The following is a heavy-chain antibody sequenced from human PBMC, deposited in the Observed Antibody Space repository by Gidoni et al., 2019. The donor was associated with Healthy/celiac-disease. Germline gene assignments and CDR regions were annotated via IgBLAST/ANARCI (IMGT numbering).Heavy chain of an antibody. Sequence: QVQLVQSVAEVNKPGASVKVSCMAFGYTFTSYDINWVRQATGQGLEWMGWMNPNSGNTGYAQKFQGRLTMTRNTSINTAYMELSSLRSEDTAVYYCARPYASGTFDYWGQGTLVTVSS. CDR1: GYTFTSYD. CDR2: MNPNSGNT. D-gene: IGHD3-10*01. J-gene: IGHJ4*02. V-gene: IGHV1-8*01. CDR3: ARPYASGTFDY.